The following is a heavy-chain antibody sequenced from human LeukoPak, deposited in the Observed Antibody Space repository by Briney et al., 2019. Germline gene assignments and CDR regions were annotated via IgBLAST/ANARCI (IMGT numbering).Heavy chain of an antibody. CDR1: GCSISSYY. CDR2: IYTSGST. J-gene: IGHJ6*02. CDR3: AREDSGYDYRYYGMDV. D-gene: IGHD5-12*01. V-gene: IGHV4-4*07. Sequence: SETLSLTCTASGCSISSYYWSWIRQPAGKGLEWIGRIYTSGSTNYNPSLKSRVTMSVDTSKNQFSLKLSSVTAADTAVYYCAREDSGYDYRYYGMDVWGQGTTVTVSS.